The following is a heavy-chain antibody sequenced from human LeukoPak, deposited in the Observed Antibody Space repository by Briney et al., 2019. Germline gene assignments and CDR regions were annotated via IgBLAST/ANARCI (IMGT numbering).Heavy chain of an antibody. Sequence: SQTLSLTCTVSGGSISSGGYYWSWIRQHPGKGLEWIGYIYYSGSTYYNPSLKSRVTISVDTSKNQFSLKLSSVTAADTAVYYCARARLELVRFYGMDVGGQGTTVTVSS. D-gene: IGHD1-7*01. CDR1: GGSISSGGYY. V-gene: IGHV4-31*03. J-gene: IGHJ6*01. CDR2: IYYSGST. CDR3: ARARLELVRFYGMDV.